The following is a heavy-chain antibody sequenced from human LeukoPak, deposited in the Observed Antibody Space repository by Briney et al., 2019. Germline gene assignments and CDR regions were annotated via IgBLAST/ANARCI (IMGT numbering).Heavy chain of an antibody. J-gene: IGHJ4*02. CDR1: GGSISSSSYY. Sequence: SETLSLTCTVSGGSISSSSYYWGWIRQPPGKGLEWIGSIYYNGSTYYNPSLKSRVTISVDTSKNQFSLKLSSVTAADTAVYYCARQSYSSGCFDYWGQGTLVTVSS. CDR3: ARQSYSSGCFDY. V-gene: IGHV4-39*01. D-gene: IGHD6-19*01. CDR2: IYYNGST.